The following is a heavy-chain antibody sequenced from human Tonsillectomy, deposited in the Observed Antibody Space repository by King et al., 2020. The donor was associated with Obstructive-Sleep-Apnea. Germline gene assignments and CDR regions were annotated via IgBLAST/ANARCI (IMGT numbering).Heavy chain of an antibody. CDR1: GFTFSNAW. CDR3: TTDPLEYDEPIFFDY. V-gene: IGHV3-15*01. CDR2: IKSKTDGGTT. D-gene: IGHD3-3*02. J-gene: IGHJ4*02. Sequence: VQLVESGGGLVKPGGSLRLSCAASGFTFSNAWMSWVRQAPGKGLEWVGRIKSKTDGGTTDYAAPVKGRFTISRDDSKNTLYLQMNSLKTEDTAVYYCTTDPLEYDEPIFFDYWGQGTLVTVSS.